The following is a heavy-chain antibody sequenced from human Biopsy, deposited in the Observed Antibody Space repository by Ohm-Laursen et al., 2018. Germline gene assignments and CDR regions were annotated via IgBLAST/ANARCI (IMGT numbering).Heavy chain of an antibody. CDR2: ISSSGSYT. V-gene: IGHV3-21*01. J-gene: IGHJ4*02. CDR3: ARDLRADRKYFFDS. Sequence: SLRLSCAASGFTFSHHSMNWVRQAPGKGLEWVSSISSSGSYTFYAGSLRGRFTISRDNAKNSLSLHMINLRAEDTAVYYCARDLRADRKYFFDSWGQGTLVTVSS. D-gene: IGHD1-14*01. CDR1: GFTFSHHS.